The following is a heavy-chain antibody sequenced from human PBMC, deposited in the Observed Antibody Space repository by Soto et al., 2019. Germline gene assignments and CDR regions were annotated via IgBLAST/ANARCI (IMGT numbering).Heavy chain of an antibody. J-gene: IGHJ4*02. CDR1: GFTFSSYN. Sequence: SGGSLRLSCAASGFTFSSYNMNWVRQAPGKGLEWVSYISSSSSTIYYADSVKGRFTISRDNAKNSLYLQMNSLRAEDTAVYYCERVWKSNWKPGIFDYWGQGTLVTVSS. V-gene: IGHV3-48*01. CDR3: ERVWKSNWKPGIFDY. CDR2: ISSSSSTI. D-gene: IGHD1-1*01.